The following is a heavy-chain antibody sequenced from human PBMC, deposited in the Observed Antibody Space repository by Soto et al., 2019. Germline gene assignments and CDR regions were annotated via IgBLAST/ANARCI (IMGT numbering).Heavy chain of an antibody. J-gene: IGHJ4*02. CDR2: TYYSGIS. V-gene: IGHV4-31*03. D-gene: IGHD5-18*01. CDR1: GASISSGGYY. Sequence: QVQLLESGPGLVKPSQSLSLICNVSGASISSGGYYWSWIRQRPGGGLEGLGFTYYSGISHYNPSLKSRATMSVVTSKNQFSLNLISVTAAEAGVYYCAKTEWIQLWFDYLCQGALVTVS. CDR3: AKTEWIQLWFDY.